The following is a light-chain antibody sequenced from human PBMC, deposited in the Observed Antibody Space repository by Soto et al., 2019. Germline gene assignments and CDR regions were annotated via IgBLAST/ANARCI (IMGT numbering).Light chain of an antibody. J-gene: IGKJ2*01. CDR1: QIVSSN. CDR3: QQYNNWPLYT. CDR2: GAS. V-gene: IGKV3-15*01. Sequence: EIVMTRSPATLSVSPGERATLSCRASQIVSSNLAWYQQKPGQAPRLLIYGASTRATGIPARFSGSGSGTEFTLTISSLQSEDFAVYYCQQYNNWPLYTFGQGTKLEIK.